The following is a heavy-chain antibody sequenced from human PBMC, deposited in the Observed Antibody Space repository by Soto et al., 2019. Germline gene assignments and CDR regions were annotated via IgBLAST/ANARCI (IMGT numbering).Heavy chain of an antibody. V-gene: IGHV1-2*04. D-gene: IGHD3-3*01. CDR2: INPNSGVT. CDR3: ARMWSHIGCLCDAFDL. CDR1: GYSFTGFY. Sequence: QVQLVQSGAEVKKPGASVRVSCKAAGYSFTGFYLHWMRQAPGQGLEWMGWINPNSGVTKYAEKFQGWVTMTRDTSINTAYMELRRLTSDDTAVYYCARMWSHIGCLCDAFDLWGQGTMVTVSS. J-gene: IGHJ3*01.